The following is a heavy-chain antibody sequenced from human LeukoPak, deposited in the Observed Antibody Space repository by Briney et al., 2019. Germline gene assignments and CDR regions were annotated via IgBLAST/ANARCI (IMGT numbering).Heavy chain of an antibody. D-gene: IGHD3-10*01. CDR2: ITSGSSYI. J-gene: IGHJ3*02. Sequence: GGSLRLSCAASGFTFSDYSMNWVRQAPGKGLEWVSLITSGSSYIYYADSVRGRFTISRDNAKTSLYLQMNSLKTEDTAVYYCTTVGITMVRGVIIVDAFDIWGQGTMVTVSS. V-gene: IGHV3-21*03. CDR3: TTVGITMVRGVIIVDAFDI. CDR1: GFTFSDYS.